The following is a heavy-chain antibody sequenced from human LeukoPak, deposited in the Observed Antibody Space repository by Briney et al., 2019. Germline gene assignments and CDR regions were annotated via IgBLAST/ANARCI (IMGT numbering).Heavy chain of an antibody. D-gene: IGHD2-2*02. CDR1: GITFSSYA. CDR2: LGGSGGST. V-gene: IGHV3-23*01. J-gene: IGHJ4*02. Sequence: GGSLRLSCAASGITFSSYAMSWVRQAPGKGLEWVSVLGGSGGSTYYTDSVKGRFTISRDNSKNTLFLQMNSLRAEDTAVYYCAKQTGASCYTAADYWGQGTLVTVSS. CDR3: AKQTGASCYTAADY.